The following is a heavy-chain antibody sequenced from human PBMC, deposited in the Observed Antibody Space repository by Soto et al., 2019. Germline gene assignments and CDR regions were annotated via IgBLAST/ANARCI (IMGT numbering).Heavy chain of an antibody. CDR1: GFTFSSYA. D-gene: IGHD1-26*01. V-gene: IGHV3-33*03. CDR3: AKAGRTGWELLR. CDR2: IWYDGSNK. Sequence: GGSLRLSCAASGFTFSSYAMHWVRQAPGKGLKWVAVIWYDGSNKYYADSVKGRFTISRDNSKNTLFLQMNSLSAEDTAVYFCAKAGRTGWELLRWGQGTLVTVSS. J-gene: IGHJ4*02.